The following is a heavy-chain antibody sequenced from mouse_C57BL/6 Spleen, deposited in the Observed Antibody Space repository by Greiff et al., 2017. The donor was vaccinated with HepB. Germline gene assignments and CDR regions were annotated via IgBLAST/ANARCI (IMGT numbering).Heavy chain of an antibody. CDR3: ARGLTGKGAWFAY. CDR1: GYTFTDYY. CDR2: INPNNGGT. D-gene: IGHD4-1*01. V-gene: IGHV1-26*01. J-gene: IGHJ3*01. Sequence: VQLQQSGPELVKPGASVKISCKASGYTFTDYYMNWVKQSHGKSLEWIGDINPNNGGTSYNQKFKGKATLTVDKSSSTAYMELRSLTSEDSAVYYCARGLTGKGAWFAYWGQGTLVTVSA.